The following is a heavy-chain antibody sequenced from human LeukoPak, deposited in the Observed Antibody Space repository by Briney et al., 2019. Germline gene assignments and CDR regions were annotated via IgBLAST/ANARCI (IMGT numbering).Heavy chain of an antibody. Sequence: SETLSLTCTVSGGSISSGSYYWSWIRQPAGKGLEWIGRIYTSGSTNYNPSLKSRVTISVDTSKNQFSLKLSSVTAADTAVYYCARAWHCSSTSCYTGDWFDPWGQGTLVTVSS. J-gene: IGHJ5*02. D-gene: IGHD2-2*02. CDR3: ARAWHCSSTSCYTGDWFDP. V-gene: IGHV4-61*02. CDR2: IYTSGST. CDR1: GGSISSGSYY.